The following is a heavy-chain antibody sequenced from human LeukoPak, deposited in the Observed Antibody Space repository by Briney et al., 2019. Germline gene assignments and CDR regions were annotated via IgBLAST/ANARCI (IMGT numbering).Heavy chain of an antibody. CDR3: AKDIHSGYSSSWDCFDY. CDR1: GFTFSSYA. Sequence: PGGSLRLSCAASGFTFSSYAMSWVRQAPGKGLEWVSAISGSGGSTYYADSVKGRFTISRDNSKNTLYLQMNSLRAEDTAVYYCAKDIHSGYSSSWDCFDYWGQGTLVTVSS. J-gene: IGHJ4*02. D-gene: IGHD6-13*01. CDR2: ISGSGGST. V-gene: IGHV3-23*01.